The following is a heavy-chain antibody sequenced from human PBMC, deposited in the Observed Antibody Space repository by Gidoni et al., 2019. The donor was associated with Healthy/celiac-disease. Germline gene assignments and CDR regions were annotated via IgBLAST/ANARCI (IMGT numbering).Heavy chain of an antibody. V-gene: IGHV1-18*01. CDR2: INTYSGDT. Sequence: QVQLVQSGAEVKKPGASVRVACKASGYSFTSYGISWVRQAPGQGLEWMGWINTYSGDTNYAQKLQGRVTMTKDTSTSTAYMELRSLRSDGTAVFSCARDRQWRFDPWGQGTLVTVSS. J-gene: IGHJ5*02. CDR1: GYSFTSYG. D-gene: IGHD6-19*01. CDR3: ARDRQWRFDP.